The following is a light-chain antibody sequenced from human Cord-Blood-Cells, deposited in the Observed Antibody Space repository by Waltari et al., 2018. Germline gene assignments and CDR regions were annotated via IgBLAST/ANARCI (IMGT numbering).Light chain of an antibody. CDR2: EGS. Sequence: QSALTQPASVSGSPGQSITISCPGTISDVGSYNLVSWYQQHPDKAPNLMIYEGSKRPSGVSNRFSGSKSGNTASLTISGLQAEDEADYYCCSYAGSSTSWVFGGGTKLTVL. V-gene: IGLV2-23*01. CDR1: ISDVGSYNL. CDR3: CSYAGSSTSWV. J-gene: IGLJ3*02.